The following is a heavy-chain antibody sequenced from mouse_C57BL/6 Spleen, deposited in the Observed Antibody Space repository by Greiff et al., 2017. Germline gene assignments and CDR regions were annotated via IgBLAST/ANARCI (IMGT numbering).Heavy chain of an antibody. Sequence: QVQLKQSGAELVKPGASVKLSCKASGYTFTSYWMHWVKQRPGQGLEWIGMIHPNSGSTNYNEKFKSKATLTVDKSSSTAYMQLSSLTSEDSAVYYCARSDYSNYEAMDYWGQGTSVTVSS. CDR1: GYTFTSYW. D-gene: IGHD2-5*01. J-gene: IGHJ4*01. CDR2: IHPNSGST. CDR3: ARSDYSNYEAMDY. V-gene: IGHV1-64*01.